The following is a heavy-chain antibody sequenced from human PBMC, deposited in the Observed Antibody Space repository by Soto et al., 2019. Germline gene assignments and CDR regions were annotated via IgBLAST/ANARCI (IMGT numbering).Heavy chain of an antibody. CDR1: GFTFSSYA. Sequence: GGSLRLSCAASGFTFSSYAMSWVRQAPGKGLEWVSAISGSGGSTYYADSVKGRFTISRDNSKNTLYLQMNSLRAEDTAVYYCAKSKYDSSGYYAGWFDPWGQGTMVTVYS. D-gene: IGHD3-22*01. V-gene: IGHV3-23*01. CDR2: ISGSGGST. CDR3: AKSKYDSSGYYAGWFDP. J-gene: IGHJ5*02.